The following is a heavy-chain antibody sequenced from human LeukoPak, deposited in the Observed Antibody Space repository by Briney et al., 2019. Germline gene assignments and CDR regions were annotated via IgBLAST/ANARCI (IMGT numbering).Heavy chain of an antibody. CDR2: ISYDGSNK. CDR1: GFTFSSYA. J-gene: IGHJ4*02. CDR3: AKDLTRGAGSYTFDY. D-gene: IGHD3-10*01. Sequence: GGSLRLSCAAPGFTFSSYAMHWVRQAPGKGLEWVAVISYDGSNKYHADSVKGRFTISRDNSKNTLYLQMNSLRAEDTAVYYCAKDLTRGAGSYTFDYWGQGTLVTVSS. V-gene: IGHV3-30*04.